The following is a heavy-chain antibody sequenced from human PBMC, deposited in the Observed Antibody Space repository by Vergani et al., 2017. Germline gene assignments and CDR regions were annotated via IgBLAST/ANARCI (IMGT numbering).Heavy chain of an antibody. Sequence: QVQLVESGGGVVQPGRSLRLSCAASGFTFSSYGMHWVRQAPGKGLEWVAVISYDGSNKYYADSVKGRFTISRDNSKNTLYLQMNSLRAEDTAVYYCASGSAVGSNFDYWGQGTLVTVSS. D-gene: IGHD1-26*01. J-gene: IGHJ4*02. CDR2: ISYDGSNK. CDR1: GFTFSSYG. CDR3: ASGSAVGSNFDY. V-gene: IGHV3-30*03.